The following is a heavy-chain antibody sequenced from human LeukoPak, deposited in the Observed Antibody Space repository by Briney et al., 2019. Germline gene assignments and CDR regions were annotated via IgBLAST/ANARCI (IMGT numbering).Heavy chain of an antibody. J-gene: IGHJ4*02. Sequence: PGRSLRLSCAASGFTFDDYAMHWVRQAPGKGLEWVSGISWNSGSIGYADSVKGRFTISRDNAKNSLYLQMNSLRAEDTAVYYCARDLGDYSFDYWGQGTLVTVSS. D-gene: IGHD2-21*02. CDR3: ARDLGDYSFDY. CDR1: GFTFDDYA. V-gene: IGHV3-9*01. CDR2: ISWNSGSI.